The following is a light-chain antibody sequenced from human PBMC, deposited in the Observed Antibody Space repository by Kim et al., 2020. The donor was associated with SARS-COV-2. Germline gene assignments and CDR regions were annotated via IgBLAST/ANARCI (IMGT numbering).Light chain of an antibody. J-gene: IGKJ2*01. Sequence: LSPGERATHSCRASQSVTSSYLAWYQQKSGQAPRLLIYAASRRAAAIPDRFSGSGSGTDFTLTISRMAPEDFAVYYCQQYGKSPYTFGQGTKLEI. CDR2: AAS. CDR1: QSVTSSY. CDR3: QQYGKSPYT. V-gene: IGKV3-20*01.